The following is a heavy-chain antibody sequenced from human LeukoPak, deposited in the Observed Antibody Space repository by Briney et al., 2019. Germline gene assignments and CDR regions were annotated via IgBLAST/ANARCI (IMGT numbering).Heavy chain of an antibody. CDR2: IDSNTGDT. V-gene: IGHV1-2*02. CDR1: GYTFTAYY. D-gene: IGHD2-15*01. Sequence: GASVKVSCKASGYTFTAYYMHWVRQAPGQGLEWMGWIDSNTGDTKYAQKFQGRVTITRDTSIGTAYMELSSLISDDTAVYYCASEAFCAGGSCYLHRVASWGPGTLVTVFS. CDR3: ASEAFCAGGSCYLHRVAS. J-gene: IGHJ4*02.